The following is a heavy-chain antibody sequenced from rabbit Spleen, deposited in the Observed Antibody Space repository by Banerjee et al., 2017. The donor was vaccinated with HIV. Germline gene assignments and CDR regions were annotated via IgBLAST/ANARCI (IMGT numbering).Heavy chain of an antibody. CDR3: ARDLTDVIGWNFGW. V-gene: IGHV1S45*01. J-gene: IGHJ4*01. Sequence: QEQLVESGGDLVKPGASLTPTCTASGFTLSSCWMCWVRQAPGKGLEWIGCIPAGGGSPYYASWAKGRFTFSKTSSTTVTLQMTSLTAADTATYFCARDLTDVIGWNFGWWGPGTLVTVS. CDR1: GFTLSSCW. CDR2: IPAGGGSP. D-gene: IGHD1-1*01.